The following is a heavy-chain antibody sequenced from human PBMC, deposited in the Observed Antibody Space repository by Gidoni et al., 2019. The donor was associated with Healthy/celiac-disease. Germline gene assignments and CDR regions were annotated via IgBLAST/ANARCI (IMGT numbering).Heavy chain of an antibody. J-gene: IGHJ6*02. V-gene: IGHV4-39*07. CDR2: ISYSGST. Sequence: QLQLQESGPGLVKPSETLSLTCTVSGGSISSSSYYCGWIRQPPGKGLEWIGSISYSGSTYYNPSLKSRVTISVETSKNQFSLKLSSVTAADTAVYYCASTYYDFWSGYYKSDYYYYYGMDVWGQGTTVTVSS. D-gene: IGHD3-3*01. CDR3: ASTYYDFWSGYYKSDYYYYYGMDV. CDR1: GGSISSSSYY.